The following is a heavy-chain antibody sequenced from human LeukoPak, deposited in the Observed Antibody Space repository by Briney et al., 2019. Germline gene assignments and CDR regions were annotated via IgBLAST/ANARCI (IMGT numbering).Heavy chain of an antibody. CDR1: GFTFSNYG. Sequence: PGGSLRLSCAASGFTFSNYGMHWVRQAPGKGLQWVAFIRYDGSNKYYADSVKGRFTISRDNSKNTLYLQMNSLRAEDTAVYYCARDSDHVRDYWGQGTLVTVSS. CDR2: IRYDGSNK. J-gene: IGHJ4*02. D-gene: IGHD3-10*01. V-gene: IGHV3-30*02. CDR3: ARDSDHVRDY.